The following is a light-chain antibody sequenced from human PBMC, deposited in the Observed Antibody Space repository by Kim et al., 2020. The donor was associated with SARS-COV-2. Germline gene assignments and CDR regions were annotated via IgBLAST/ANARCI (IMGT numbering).Light chain of an antibody. Sequence: SASIGDRVTVTCRPSQGISSHLVWYQQKPGKAPKLLIYAASILQSGVPSRFSGSGSGTDFTLTISSLQPEDFATYYCQQLNDYPPTFGGGTKVEIK. J-gene: IGKJ4*01. CDR3: QQLNDYPPT. CDR2: AAS. V-gene: IGKV1-9*01. CDR1: QGISSH.